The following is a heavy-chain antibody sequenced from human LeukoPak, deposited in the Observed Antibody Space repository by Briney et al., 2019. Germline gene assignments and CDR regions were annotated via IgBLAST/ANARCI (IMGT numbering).Heavy chain of an antibody. V-gene: IGHV3-73*01. CDR3: TSGLSVLRSNNTPVDY. CDR2: IRSKANSYAT. CDR1: GFTFSSYA. Sequence: GGSLRLSCAASGFTFSSYAMSWVRQAPGKGLEWVGRIRSKANSYATVYAASVKGRFAISRDDSKNTAYLQMNSLKTEDTAVYYCTSGLSVLRSNNTPVDYWGQGTLVTVSS. J-gene: IGHJ4*02. D-gene: IGHD4-17*01.